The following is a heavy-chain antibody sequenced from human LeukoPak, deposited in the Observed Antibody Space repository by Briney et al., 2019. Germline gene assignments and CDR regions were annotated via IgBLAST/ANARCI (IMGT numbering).Heavy chain of an antibody. D-gene: IGHD2-2*01. CDR1: GFTFSTYT. CDR3: ARGALYCSSTSCYPDC. Sequence: GGSLRLSCAASGFTFSTYTMNWVRQAPGKGLEWVSSISSSGTYIYFADSAKGRFTISRDNAKNSLYLQMNSLRAEDTAVYYCARGALYCSSTSCYPDCWGQGTLVTVSS. CDR2: ISSSGTYI. J-gene: IGHJ4*02. V-gene: IGHV3-21*01.